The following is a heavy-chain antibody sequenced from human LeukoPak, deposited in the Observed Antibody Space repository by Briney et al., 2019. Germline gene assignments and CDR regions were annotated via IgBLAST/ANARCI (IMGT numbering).Heavy chain of an antibody. J-gene: IGHJ4*02. Sequence: ASVKVSCKASGGTFSSYAISWVRQAPGQGLEWMGGIIPIFGTANYAQKFQGRVTITADESTSTAYMELSSLRSEGTAVYYCARVAPCSSTSCDDYWGQGTLVTVSS. CDR1: GGTFSSYA. D-gene: IGHD2-2*01. CDR3: ARVAPCSSTSCDDY. CDR2: IIPIFGTA. V-gene: IGHV1-69*13.